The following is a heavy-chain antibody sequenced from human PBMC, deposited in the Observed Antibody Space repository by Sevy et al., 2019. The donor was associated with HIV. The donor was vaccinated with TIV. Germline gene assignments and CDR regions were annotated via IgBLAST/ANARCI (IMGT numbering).Heavy chain of an antibody. CDR3: AREMGVLAHFDY. Sequence: GGSLRLSCAASGFTFSSYGMHWVRQAPGKGLEWVAVIWYDGSNKYYADSVKGRFTISRDNSKNTLYLQMNSLRAEDTAVYYCAREMGVLAHFDYWGQGTLVTVSS. V-gene: IGHV3-33*01. J-gene: IGHJ4*02. D-gene: IGHD3-16*01. CDR2: IWYDGSNK. CDR1: GFTFSSYG.